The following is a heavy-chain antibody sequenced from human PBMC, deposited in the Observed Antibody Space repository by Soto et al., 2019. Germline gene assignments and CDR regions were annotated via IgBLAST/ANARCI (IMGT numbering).Heavy chain of an antibody. D-gene: IGHD6-13*01. Sequence: LGESLKISCKGSGYSFTTYWIAWVRQMPGKGLEWMGIIYPGDSDTRYSPTFQGQVTISADKSISTAYLQWSSLKASDTAMYYCAREYSSTWYIDYWGQGTLVTVSS. J-gene: IGHJ4*02. V-gene: IGHV5-51*01. CDR2: IYPGDSDT. CDR1: GYSFTTYW. CDR3: AREYSSTWYIDY.